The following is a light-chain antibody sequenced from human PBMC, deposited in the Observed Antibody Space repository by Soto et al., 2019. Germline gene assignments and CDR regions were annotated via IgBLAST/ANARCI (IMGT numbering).Light chain of an antibody. J-gene: IGKJ1*01. Sequence: DIPMTQSPSSLSASVGDRATITCRASQSISNYLNWYQQKPGKAPKLLIYAASSLQSGVPSRFSGSKSGTDFTLTISSLQPEDFATYYCQQSYTTPWTFGQGTKVEVK. CDR1: QSISNY. CDR3: QQSYTTPWT. V-gene: IGKV1-39*01. CDR2: AAS.